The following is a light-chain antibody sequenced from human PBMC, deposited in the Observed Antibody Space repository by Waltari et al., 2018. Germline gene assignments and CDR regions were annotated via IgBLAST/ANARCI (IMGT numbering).Light chain of an antibody. CDR3: QQLYSYPLT. V-gene: IGKV1-9*01. CDR1: QGFSSN. Sequence: IQLTQSPSSLSASVGDRVTITCRASQGFSSNLAWFQQRPGEGPKLLIYAASTLQSGVPSRFSGSGSGTDFTLTITSLQPEDFATYYCQQLYSYPLTFGGGTKVEIK. J-gene: IGKJ4*01. CDR2: AAS.